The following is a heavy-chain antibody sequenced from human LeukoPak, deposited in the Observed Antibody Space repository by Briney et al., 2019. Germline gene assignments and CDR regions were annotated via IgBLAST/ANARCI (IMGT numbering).Heavy chain of an antibody. CDR3: ARLVYSSGWYFDY. CDR2: INSDGSST. V-gene: IGHV3-74*01. J-gene: IGHJ4*02. D-gene: IGHD6-19*01. Sequence: GGSLRLSCAASGFSFSSYWMHWVRQVRGKGLVWVSRINSDGSSTDYADSVKGRFTVSRDNAKNTLYLQMNSLRAEDTAVYYCARLVYSSGWYFDYWGQGTLVTVSS. CDR1: GFSFSSYW.